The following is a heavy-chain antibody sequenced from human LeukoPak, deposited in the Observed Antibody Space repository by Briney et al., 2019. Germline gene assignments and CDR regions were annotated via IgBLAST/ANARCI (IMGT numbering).Heavy chain of an antibody. Sequence: VASVKVSCKASGYTFTGYYMHWVRQAPGQGLEWMGRINPNSGGTNYAQKFQGRVTMTRDTSISTAYMELSRLRSDDTAVYYCARVRELLRDTIDYWGQGTLVTVSS. V-gene: IGHV1-2*06. CDR1: GYTFTGYY. D-gene: IGHD1-26*01. CDR2: INPNSGGT. CDR3: ARVRELLRDTIDY. J-gene: IGHJ4*02.